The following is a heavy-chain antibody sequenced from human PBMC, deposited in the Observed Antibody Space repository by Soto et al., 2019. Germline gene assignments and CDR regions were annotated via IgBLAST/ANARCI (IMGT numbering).Heavy chain of an antibody. CDR2: ITNDGSST. J-gene: IGHJ3*02. D-gene: IGHD3-3*01. CDR3: VRVGAGWAFDI. CDR1: GFTFSRHW. V-gene: IGHV3-74*01. Sequence: EVQLVESGGGLVQPGGSLRLSCGASGFTFSRHWMHWVRQVPGKGLVWVSRITNDGSSTSYADYVKGRFTVSRDNAKNTLYLQMSSLRAEDTAVYYCVRVGAGWAFDIWGQGTMVTVSA.